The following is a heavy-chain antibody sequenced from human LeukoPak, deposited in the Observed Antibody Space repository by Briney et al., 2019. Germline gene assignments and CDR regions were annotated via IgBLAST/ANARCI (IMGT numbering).Heavy chain of an antibody. Sequence: SETLSLTCTVSGGSISSHYWSWIRQPPGKGLEWTGYIYYSGSTNYNPSLKSRVTISVDTSKNQFSLKLSSVTAADTAVYYCARNTEYKTYYDFWSGYYPNTNNWFDPWGQGTLVTVSS. CDR3: ARNTEYKTYYDFWSGYYPNTNNWFDP. D-gene: IGHD3-3*01. V-gene: IGHV4-59*11. CDR1: GGSISSHY. J-gene: IGHJ5*02. CDR2: IYYSGST.